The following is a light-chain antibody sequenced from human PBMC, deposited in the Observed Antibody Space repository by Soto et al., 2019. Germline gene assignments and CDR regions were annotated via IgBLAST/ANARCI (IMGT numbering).Light chain of an antibody. CDR1: SRDVGGYNY. CDR3: SSYTSSCTYV. J-gene: IGLJ1*01. Sequence: QSVLTQPASVSGSPGQSITISCTGTSRDVGGYNYVSWYQHHPGKAPKLMIYEVSNRPSGVSNRFSGSKSGNTASLTISGLQAEDEADYYCSSYTSSCTYVFGTGTKLTVL. CDR2: EVS. V-gene: IGLV2-14*01.